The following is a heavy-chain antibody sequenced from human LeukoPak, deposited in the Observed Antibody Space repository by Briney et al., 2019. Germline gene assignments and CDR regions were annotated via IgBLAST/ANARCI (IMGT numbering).Heavy chain of an antibody. CDR1: GGSISSNNYY. D-gene: IGHD3-22*01. J-gene: IGHJ3*02. Sequence: SETLSLTCTVSGGSISSNNYYWGWIRQPPGKGLEWIGSIYYSGSTYYNPSLKSRVTISVDTSKNQFSLKLSSVTAADTAVYYCARRRQYYYDSSGYPRSAFDIWGQGTMVTVSS. CDR2: IYYSGST. V-gene: IGHV4-39*07. CDR3: ARRRQYYYDSSGYPRSAFDI.